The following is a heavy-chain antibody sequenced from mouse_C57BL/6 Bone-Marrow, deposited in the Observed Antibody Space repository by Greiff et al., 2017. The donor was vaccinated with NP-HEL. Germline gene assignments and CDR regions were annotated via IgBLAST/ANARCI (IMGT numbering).Heavy chain of an antibody. CDR3: ARRGNSYYGNYCCAMDY. CDR2: INPNNGGT. CDR1: GYTFTDYN. J-gene: IGHJ4*01. D-gene: IGHD2-10*01. V-gene: IGHV1-18*01. Sequence: VQLQQSGPELVKPGASVKIPCKASGYTFTDYNMDWVKQSHGKSLEWIGDINPNNGGTIYNQKFKGKATLTVDKSSSTTYMELRSLTSEDTAVYYCARRGNSYYGNYCCAMDYWGQGTSVTVSS.